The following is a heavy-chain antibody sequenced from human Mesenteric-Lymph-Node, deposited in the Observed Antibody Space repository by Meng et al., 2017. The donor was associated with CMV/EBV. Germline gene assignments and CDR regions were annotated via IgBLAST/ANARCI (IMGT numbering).Heavy chain of an antibody. Sequence: LTCGVSGDSINNNHWWSWVRQPPGKGLEWIGEIYHSGRTNYNPSLKSRVTISMDKSNNQFSLKLNSVTAADTAVYYCARGLYGDNAYWGQGTLVTVSS. CDR3: ARGLYGDNAY. J-gene: IGHJ4*02. CDR2: IYHSGRT. CDR1: GDSINNNHW. V-gene: IGHV4-4*02. D-gene: IGHD4-17*01.